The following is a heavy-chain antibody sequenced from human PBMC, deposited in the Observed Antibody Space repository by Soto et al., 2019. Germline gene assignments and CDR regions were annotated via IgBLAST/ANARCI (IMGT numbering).Heavy chain of an antibody. CDR3: AKDLYSGSYLDYFDY. CDR1: GFTFSRYI. D-gene: IGHD1-26*01. Sequence: HPGGSLRLSCVASGFTFSRYIMSWVRQAPGKGLEWVSTINSNGGSTYYADSVKGRFTVSRDNSRNSLYLQMNSLRAEDTAVYYCAKDLYSGSYLDYFDYWGQGTLVTVSS. J-gene: IGHJ4*02. V-gene: IGHV3-23*01. CDR2: INSNGGST.